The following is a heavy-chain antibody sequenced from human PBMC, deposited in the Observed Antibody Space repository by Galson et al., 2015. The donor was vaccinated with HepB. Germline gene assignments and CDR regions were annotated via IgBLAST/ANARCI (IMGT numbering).Heavy chain of an antibody. CDR1: GYTFTSYG. J-gene: IGHJ5*02. D-gene: IGHD3-22*01. CDR2: ISAYNGNT. CDR3: ARDGYYSDSSGTEGGFDP. Sequence: SVKVSCKASGYTFTSYGISWVRQAPGQGLEWMGWISAYNGNTNYAQKLQGRVTMTTDTSTSTAYMELRSLRSDDTAVYYCARDGYYSDSSGTEGGFDPWGQGTLVTVSS. V-gene: IGHV1-18*01.